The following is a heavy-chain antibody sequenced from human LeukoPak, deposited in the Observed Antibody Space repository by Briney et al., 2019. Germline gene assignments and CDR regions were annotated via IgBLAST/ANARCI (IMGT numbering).Heavy chain of an antibody. CDR2: ISSDGSST. Sequence: GGSLRLSCAASGFTFSSYWMHWVRQAPGKGLVWVSRISSDGSSTTYADSVKGRFTISRDNAKNTLNLQMNSLRAEDTAVYYCARGYSGSYRVDYWGQGTLVTVSS. D-gene: IGHD1-26*01. V-gene: IGHV3-74*01. CDR1: GFTFSSYW. CDR3: ARGYSGSYRVDY. J-gene: IGHJ4*02.